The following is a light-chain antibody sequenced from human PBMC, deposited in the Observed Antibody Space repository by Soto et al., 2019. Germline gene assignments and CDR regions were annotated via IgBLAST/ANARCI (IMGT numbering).Light chain of an antibody. Sequence: EIVLTQSPATPSLSPGERATLSCRASQSVSSYLAWYQQKPGQAPRLLIYDASNRATGIPARFSGRGSGTDFTLTISSLEPEDFAVYYCQQRSNWPPVFTFGPGTKVDIK. CDR3: QQRSNWPPVFT. J-gene: IGKJ3*01. V-gene: IGKV3-11*01. CDR1: QSVSSY. CDR2: DAS.